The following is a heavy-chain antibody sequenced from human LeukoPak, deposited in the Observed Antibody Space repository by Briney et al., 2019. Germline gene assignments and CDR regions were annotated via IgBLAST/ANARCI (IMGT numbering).Heavy chain of an antibody. CDR2: MHPGESEI. J-gene: IGHJ5*02. CDR1: GYSFTNYW. CDR3: AKTIASLGSGARYFDP. D-gene: IGHD5/OR15-5a*01. V-gene: IGHV5-51*01. Sequence: GESLKISCKASGYSFTNYWIAWVRQKPGKGLEWMGIMHPGESEINYSPSFEGQVTISADTSISTAYLEWYSLKASDSAIYYCAKTIASLGSGARYFDPWGQGTMITVSS.